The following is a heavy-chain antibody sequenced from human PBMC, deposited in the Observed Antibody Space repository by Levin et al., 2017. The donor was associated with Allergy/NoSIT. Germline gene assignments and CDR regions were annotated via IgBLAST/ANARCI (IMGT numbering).Heavy chain of an antibody. CDR2: IYYSGST. CDR1: GGSISSYF. J-gene: IGHJ4*02. Sequence: GSLRLSCTVSGGSISSYFWSWIRQPPGKGLEWIGCIYYSGSTNYNPSLKSRVTISVDTSKNQFSLNLSSVTAADTAIYYCASDYNWIFDYWGQGTLVTVSS. D-gene: IGHD1-20*01. CDR3: ASDYNWIFDY. V-gene: IGHV4-59*01.